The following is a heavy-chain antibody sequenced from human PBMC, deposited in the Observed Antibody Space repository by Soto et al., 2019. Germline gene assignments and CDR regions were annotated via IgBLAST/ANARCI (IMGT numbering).Heavy chain of an antibody. Sequence: QVQLVESGGGVVQPGRSLRLSCAASGFTFSSYAMHWVRQAPGKGLEWVAVISYDGSNKYYADSVKGRFTISRDNSKNTLYLQRNSLRAEDTAVYYCASVIVVVVAARDYWGQGTLGTVSS. J-gene: IGHJ4*02. CDR1: GFTFSSYA. D-gene: IGHD2-15*01. CDR3: ASVIVVVVAARDY. V-gene: IGHV3-30-3*01. CDR2: ISYDGSNK.